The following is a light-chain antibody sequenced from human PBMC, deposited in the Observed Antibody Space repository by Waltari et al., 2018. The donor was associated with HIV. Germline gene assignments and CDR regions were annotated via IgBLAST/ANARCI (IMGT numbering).Light chain of an antibody. CDR2: DVY. V-gene: IGLV2-14*03. Sequence: QSALTQPASVSGSPGQSITISCTGTSSDVGAYDYVSWYQQHPGKVPKLLIYDVYMRPSRISNRFSGSKSDNTASLTISGLRDEDEADYYCASFTSGRLNVFGTGTKVTVL. CDR1: SSDVGAYDY. CDR3: ASFTSGRLNV. J-gene: IGLJ1*01.